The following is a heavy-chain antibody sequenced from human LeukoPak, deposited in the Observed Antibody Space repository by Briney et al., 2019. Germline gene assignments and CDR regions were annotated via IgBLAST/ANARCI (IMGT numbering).Heavy chain of an antibody. V-gene: IGHV3-7*01. Sequence: GGSLRLSCAASGFTFSSYWMSWVRQAPGKGLEWVANIKQDGSGKYYVDSVKGRFTISRDNAKNSLYLQMNSLRAEDTAVYYCARDLYRIVVVPHYFDYWGQGTLVTVSS. CDR1: GFTFSSYW. D-gene: IGHD3-22*01. J-gene: IGHJ4*02. CDR3: ARDLYRIVVVPHYFDY. CDR2: IKQDGSGK.